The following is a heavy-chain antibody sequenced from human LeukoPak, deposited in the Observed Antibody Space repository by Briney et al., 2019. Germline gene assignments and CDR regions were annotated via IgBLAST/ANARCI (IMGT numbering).Heavy chain of an antibody. CDR2: ISGYNGNT. CDR1: VYTFTSFG. CDR3: ARGYSYGSDYYYGMDV. V-gene: IGHV1-18*01. Sequence: GASVKVSCKASVYTFTSFGVSWGRRPPGQGLGGMGWISGYNGNTKYAQKVQGRVTMTTDTSTGTAYMELRSLRSDDTAVYYCARGYSYGSDYYYGMDVWGQGTTVTVSS. J-gene: IGHJ6*02. D-gene: IGHD5-18*01.